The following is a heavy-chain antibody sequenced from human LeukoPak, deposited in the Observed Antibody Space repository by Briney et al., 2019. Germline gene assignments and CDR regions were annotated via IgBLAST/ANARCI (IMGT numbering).Heavy chain of an antibody. CDR3: ATRITIFGVVEDAFDI. CDR2: IYYSGST. J-gene: IGHJ3*02. D-gene: IGHD3-3*01. Sequence: SETLSLTCTVSGGSISSSSYYWGWIRQPPGKGLEWIGSIYYSGSTYYNPSLKSRVTISVDTSKNQFSLKLSSVTAADTAVYYCATRITIFGVVEDAFDIWGQGTMVTVSS. CDR1: GGSISSSSYY. V-gene: IGHV4-39*07.